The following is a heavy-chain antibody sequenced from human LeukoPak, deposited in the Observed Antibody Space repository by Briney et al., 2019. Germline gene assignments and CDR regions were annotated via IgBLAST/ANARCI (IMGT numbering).Heavy chain of an antibody. D-gene: IGHD4-17*01. Sequence: SETLSLTCTVSGGSISSYYWSWIRQPPGKGLEWIGYIYYSGSTNYNPSLKSRVTISVDTSKNQFSLKLSSVTAADTAVYYCARGAHDYGDYFGYWGQGTLVTVSS. CDR1: GGSISSYY. CDR3: ARGAHDYGDYFGY. V-gene: IGHV4-59*01. CDR2: IYYSGST. J-gene: IGHJ4*02.